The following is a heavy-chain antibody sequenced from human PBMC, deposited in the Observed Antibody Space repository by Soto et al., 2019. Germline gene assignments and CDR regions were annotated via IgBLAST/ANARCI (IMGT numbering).Heavy chain of an antibody. CDR1: GDSIINYY. CDR3: ARGVDGYAYGVDY. V-gene: IGHV4-59*01. CDR2: IHYSGNT. D-gene: IGHD5-12*01. Sequence: PSETLSLTCTVSGDSIINYYWSWIRQPPGKGLEWIGYIHYSGNTNYNPSLKSRVIISVDTSKNQFSPKVTSVTAADTAVYYCARGVDGYAYGVDYWGQGTLVTVYS. J-gene: IGHJ4*02.